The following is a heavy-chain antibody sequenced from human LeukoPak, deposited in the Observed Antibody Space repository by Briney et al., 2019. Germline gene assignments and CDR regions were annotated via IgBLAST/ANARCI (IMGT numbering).Heavy chain of an antibody. CDR3: ARDQVSSTPELPAGPDY. D-gene: IGHD6-13*01. CDR1: GGSISSSSYY. Sequence: SETLSLTCTVSGGSISSSSYYWGWIRQPPGKGLEWIGSIYYSGITYYNPSLKSRVTISVDTSKNQFSLKLSFVTAADTAVYYCARDQVSSTPELPAGPDYWGQGTLVTVSS. J-gene: IGHJ4*02. V-gene: IGHV4-39*02. CDR2: IYYSGIT.